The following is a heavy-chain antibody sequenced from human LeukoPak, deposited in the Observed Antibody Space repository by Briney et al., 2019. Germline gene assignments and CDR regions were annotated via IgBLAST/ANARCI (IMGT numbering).Heavy chain of an antibody. CDR1: GFTFSSYG. CDR2: ISYDGSNK. D-gene: IGHD5-18*01. J-gene: IGHJ4*02. V-gene: IGHV3-30*18. Sequence: GGSLRLSCAASGFTFSSYGMHWVRQAPGKGLEWVAVISYDGSNKYYADSVKGRFTISRDNSKNTLYLQMNSLRAEDTAVYYCAEDEAMVIPYWGQGTLVTVSS. CDR3: AEDEAMVIPY.